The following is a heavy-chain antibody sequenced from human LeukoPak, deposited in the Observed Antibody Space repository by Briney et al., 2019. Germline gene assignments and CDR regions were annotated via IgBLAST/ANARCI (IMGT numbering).Heavy chain of an antibody. CDR3: ARRGRAGTVVTDLFDY. CDR2: INPSGGST. Sequence: ASVKVSCKASGYTFTSYYMHWVRQAPGQGLEWMGIINPSGGSTSYAQKFQGRVTMTRDTSTSTVYMGLSSLRSEDTAVYYCARRGRAGTVVTDLFDYWGQGTLVTVSS. CDR1: GYTFTSYY. V-gene: IGHV1-46*01. J-gene: IGHJ4*02. D-gene: IGHD4-23*01.